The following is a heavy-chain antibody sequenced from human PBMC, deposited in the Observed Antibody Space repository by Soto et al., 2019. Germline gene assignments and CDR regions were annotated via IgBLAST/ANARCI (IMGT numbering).Heavy chain of an antibody. J-gene: IGHJ4*02. D-gene: IGHD3-3*01. Sequence: GGSLRLSCAASGFTFSSYAMSWVRQAPGKGLEWVSAISGSGGSTYYADSVKGRFTISRDNSKNTLYLQMNSLRAEDTAVYYCAKDLYYDFWSGYHVDYRGQGTLVTVSS. CDR1: GFTFSSYA. V-gene: IGHV3-23*01. CDR2: ISGSGGST. CDR3: AKDLYYDFWSGYHVDY.